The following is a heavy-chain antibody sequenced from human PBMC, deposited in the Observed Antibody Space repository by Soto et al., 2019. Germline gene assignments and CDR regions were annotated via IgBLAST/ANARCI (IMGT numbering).Heavy chain of an antibody. CDR2: IYNSGNT. CDR1: GGSISNGGYD. CDR3: ARGPSGDKVDY. J-gene: IGHJ4*02. V-gene: IGHV4-30-4*01. Sequence: QVQLQESGPGLVEPSQTLSLTCTVSGGSISNGGYDWSCIRQPPGKDLEWTGHIYNSGNTYSNPSLKSRVTISVDTSKNQYSLKLSSVTAADTAVYYCARGPSGDKVDYWGQGTLVTVSS. D-gene: IGHD1-26*01.